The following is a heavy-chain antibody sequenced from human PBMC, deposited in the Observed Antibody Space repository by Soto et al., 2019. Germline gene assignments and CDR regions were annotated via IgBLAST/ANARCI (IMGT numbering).Heavy chain of an antibody. CDR3: ARDQFLGAPYYYYGMDV. Sequence: GGSLRLSCAASGFTFSSYAMHWVRQAPGKGLEYVSAISSNGGSTYYANSVKGRFTISRDNSKNTLYLQMGSLRAEDMAVYYCARDQFLGAPYYYYGMDVWGKGTTVTVSS. D-gene: IGHD1-26*01. V-gene: IGHV3-64*01. CDR2: ISSNGGST. J-gene: IGHJ6*04. CDR1: GFTFSSYA.